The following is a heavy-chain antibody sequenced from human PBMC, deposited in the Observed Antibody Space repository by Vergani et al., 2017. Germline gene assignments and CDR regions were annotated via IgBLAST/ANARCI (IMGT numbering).Heavy chain of an antibody. Sequence: QVQLQESGPGLVKSSETLSLTCSVSFDSIRNLYCNWIRQPPGKGLEWIGSIHYSENTNYNPSLKTRVTISVDTSKNQFSLTLTSVTAAHTAVYYCASDTHSGQREDRWGQGILVTVTS. D-gene: IGHD6-19*01. V-gene: IGHV4-59*11. CDR1: FDSIRNLY. CDR2: IHYSENT. J-gene: IGHJ4*02. CDR3: ASDTHSGQREDR.